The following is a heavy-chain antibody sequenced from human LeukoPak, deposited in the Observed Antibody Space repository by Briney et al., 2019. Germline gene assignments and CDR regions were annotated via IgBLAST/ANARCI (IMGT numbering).Heavy chain of an antibody. CDR3: ARVDPDSSSTLEVFDY. Sequence: SETLSLTCTVSGGSISSYYWSWIRQPPGKGLEWIGDIYYSGSTNYNPSLKSRVTISVDTSKNQFSLKLSSVTAADTAVYYCARVDPDSSSTLEVFDYWGQGTLVTVSS. CDR2: IYYSGST. D-gene: IGHD6-6*01. J-gene: IGHJ4*02. V-gene: IGHV4-59*01. CDR1: GGSISSYY.